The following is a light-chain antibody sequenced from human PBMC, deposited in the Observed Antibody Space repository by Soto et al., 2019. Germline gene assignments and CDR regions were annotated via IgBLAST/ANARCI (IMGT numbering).Light chain of an antibody. J-gene: IGLJ1*01. CDR1: SSDVGRYDY. CDR2: DVT. V-gene: IGLV2-14*01. Sequence: QSVLTQPASVSGSPGQSITISCTGTSSDVGRYDYVSWFRQHPGKAPQLMIYDVTNRPSGVSNRFSGSKSGNTASLIISGLQAEDEGDYYCSSFTRTNTYVFGTATKVTVL. CDR3: SSFTRTNTYV.